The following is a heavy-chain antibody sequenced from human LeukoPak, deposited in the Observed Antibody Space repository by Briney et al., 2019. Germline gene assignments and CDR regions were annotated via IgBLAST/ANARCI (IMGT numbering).Heavy chain of an antibody. CDR3: AKERLYDILTGYYLQPTDY. CDR1: GFTFSSYA. Sequence: AGGSLRLSCAASGFTFSSYAMSWVRQAPGKGLEWVSAISGSGGSTYYADSVKGRFTISRDNSKNTLYLQMNSLRAEDTAVYYCAKERLYDILTGYYLQPTDYWGQGTLVTVSS. D-gene: IGHD3-9*01. CDR2: ISGSGGST. J-gene: IGHJ4*02. V-gene: IGHV3-23*01.